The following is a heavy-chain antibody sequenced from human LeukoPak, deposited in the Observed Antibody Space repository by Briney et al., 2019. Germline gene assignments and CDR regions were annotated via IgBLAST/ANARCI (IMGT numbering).Heavy chain of an antibody. Sequence: PSETLSLTCAVYGGSFSGYYWSWIRQPPGKGLEWIGEINHSGSTNYNPSLKSRVTISVDTSKNQFSLQLRSVTAADTAVYYCARGRGDIVVVPAAIRRDIVATMVDYWGQGTLVTVSS. D-gene: IGHD2-2*02. V-gene: IGHV4-34*01. CDR2: INHSGST. CDR1: GGSFSGYY. CDR3: ARGRGDIVVVPAAIRRDIVATMVDY. J-gene: IGHJ4*02.